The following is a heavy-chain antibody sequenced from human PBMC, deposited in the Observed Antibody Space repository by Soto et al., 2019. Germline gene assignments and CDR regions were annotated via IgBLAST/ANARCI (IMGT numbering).Heavy chain of an antibody. Sequence: SLRLSCAASGFTFSNAWIGWARQMPGKGLEWMGIIYPGDSDTRYSPSFQGQVTISADKSISTAYLQWSSLKASDTAMYYCAKTAAGGKNYYGMDVWGQGTTVTVSS. CDR3: AKTAAGGKNYYGMDV. CDR1: GFTFSNAW. J-gene: IGHJ6*02. V-gene: IGHV5-51*01. CDR2: IYPGDSDT. D-gene: IGHD6-13*01.